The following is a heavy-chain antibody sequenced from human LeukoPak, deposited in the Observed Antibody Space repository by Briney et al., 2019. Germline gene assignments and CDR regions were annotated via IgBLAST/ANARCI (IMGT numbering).Heavy chain of an antibody. CDR2: INTNTGNP. CDR1: GYTFTSYA. D-gene: IGHD3-10*01. V-gene: IGHV7-4-1*02. CDR3: ARVEDEAGSYYFDY. J-gene: IGHJ4*02. Sequence: ASVKVSFKASGYTFTSYAMNWVRQAPGQGLEWMGWINTNTGNPTYAQGFTGRFVFSLDTSVSTAYLQISSLKAEDTAVYYCARVEDEAGSYYFDYWGQGTLVTVSS.